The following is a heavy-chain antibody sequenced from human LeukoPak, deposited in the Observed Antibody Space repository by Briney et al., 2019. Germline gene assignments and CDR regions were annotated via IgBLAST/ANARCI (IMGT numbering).Heavy chain of an antibody. CDR3: ASTTDILGYCSSTSCAFDY. CDR1: GFTFSSYA. J-gene: IGHJ4*02. D-gene: IGHD2-2*01. Sequence: GGSLRLSCAASGFTFSSYAMHWVRQAPGKGLEYVSAISSNGGSTYYANSVKGRFTISRDNSKNTLYLQMNSLRAEDTAVYYCASTTDILGYCSSTSCAFDYWGQGTLVTVSS. CDR2: ISSNGGST. V-gene: IGHV3-64*01.